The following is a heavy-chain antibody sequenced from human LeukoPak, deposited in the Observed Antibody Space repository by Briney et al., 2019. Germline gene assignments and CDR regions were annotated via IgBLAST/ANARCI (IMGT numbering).Heavy chain of an antibody. CDR2: IIPIFGTA. CDR1: GGTFSSYA. Sequence: AASVKVSCKASGGTFSSYAISWVRQAPGQGLEWMGGIIPIFGTANYAQKFQGRVTITADESTSTAYMELSSLRSEDTAVYYCAREVSGSYGPSDNWFDPWGQGTLVTVSS. J-gene: IGHJ5*02. V-gene: IGHV1-69*13. D-gene: IGHD1-26*01. CDR3: AREVSGSYGPSDNWFDP.